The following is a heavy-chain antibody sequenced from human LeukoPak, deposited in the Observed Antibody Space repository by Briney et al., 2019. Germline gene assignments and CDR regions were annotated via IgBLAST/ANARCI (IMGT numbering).Heavy chain of an antibody. CDR1: GFTFSSYW. D-gene: IGHD3-22*01. Sequence: GGSLRLSCAASGFTFSSYWMSWVSQAPGKGLEWVANIKQDGSEKYYVDSVKGRFTISRDNAKNSLYLQMNSLRAEDTAVYYCARTQYYYDSSGYGYYWGQGTLVTVSS. CDR3: ARTQYYYDSSGYGYY. V-gene: IGHV3-7*01. CDR2: IKQDGSEK. J-gene: IGHJ4*02.